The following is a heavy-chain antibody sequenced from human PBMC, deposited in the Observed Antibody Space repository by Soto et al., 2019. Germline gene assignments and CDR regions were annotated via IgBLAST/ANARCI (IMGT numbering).Heavy chain of an antibody. CDR2: ISGSGGST. CDR1: GFTFSSYA. V-gene: IGHV3-23*01. J-gene: IGHJ6*02. Sequence: GGSLRLSCAASGFTFSSYAMSWVRQAPGKGLEWVSAISGSGGSTYYADSVKGRFTISRDNSKNTLYLQMNSLRAEDTAVYYCAKDMVRGEFDTRRGGMDVWGQGTTVTVSS. D-gene: IGHD3-10*01. CDR3: AKDMVRGEFDTRRGGMDV.